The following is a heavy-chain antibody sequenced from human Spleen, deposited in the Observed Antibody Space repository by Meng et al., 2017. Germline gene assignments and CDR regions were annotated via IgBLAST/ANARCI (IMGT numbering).Heavy chain of an antibody. V-gene: IGHV1-8*01. Sequence: QVQLLQSGAEVKKPGASVKVTCKASGYTFTRYDINWVRQATGQGLEWMGWMNPNSGNTGYAQKFQGRVTMTRNTSISTAYMELSSLRSEDTAVYYCARGFIAAAGSDYWGQGTLVTVSS. CDR3: ARGFIAAAGSDY. J-gene: IGHJ4*02. D-gene: IGHD6-13*01. CDR1: GYTFTRYD. CDR2: MNPNSGNT.